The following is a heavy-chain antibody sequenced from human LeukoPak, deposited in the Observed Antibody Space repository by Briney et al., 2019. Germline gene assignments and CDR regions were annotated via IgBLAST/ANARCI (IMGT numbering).Heavy chain of an antibody. J-gene: IGHJ4*02. CDR3: ARGGRVGDYAPFDY. Sequence: GSLRLSCAASGFTFSSCAMSWIRQPPGKGLEWIGEINHSGNTNYNPSLKSRVTISLVTSKNQFSLNLNSVTAADTAVYYCARGGRVGDYAPFDYWGQGTLVTVSS. CDR2: INHSGNT. D-gene: IGHD3-16*01. V-gene: IGHV4-34*01. CDR1: GFTFSSCA.